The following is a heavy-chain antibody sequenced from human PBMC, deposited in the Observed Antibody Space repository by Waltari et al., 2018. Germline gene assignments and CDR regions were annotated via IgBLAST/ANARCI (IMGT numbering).Heavy chain of an antibody. D-gene: IGHD2-2*01. CDR2: IWYDGSNK. V-gene: IGHV3-33*01. Sequence: QVQLVESGGGVVQPGRSLRLSCEAPGFTFSSYAMPWVRQGQGKGLEWVGDIWYDGSNKNYADSVKGRFTISRDNSKNTVHLQMSSLRAEDTAVYYCARGGYCSSTTCANYDGMDVWGQGITVTVSS. CDR3: ARGGYCSSTTCANYDGMDV. CDR1: GFTFSSYA. J-gene: IGHJ6*02.